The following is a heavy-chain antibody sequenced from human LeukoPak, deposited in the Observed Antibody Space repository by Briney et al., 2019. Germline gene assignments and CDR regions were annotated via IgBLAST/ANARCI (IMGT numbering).Heavy chain of an antibody. CDR3: APGGVAGDY. V-gene: IGHV3-7*01. CDR2: IKQDGSDK. CDR1: GFTFSSYW. D-gene: IGHD6-19*01. J-gene: IGHJ4*02. Sequence: GGSLRLSCAASGFTFSSYWMNWVRQAPGKGLEWVANIKQDGSDKYYVDSVKGRFTISRDNAKNSLYLQMNSLRAEDTAVYYCAPGGVAGDYWGQGTLVTVSS.